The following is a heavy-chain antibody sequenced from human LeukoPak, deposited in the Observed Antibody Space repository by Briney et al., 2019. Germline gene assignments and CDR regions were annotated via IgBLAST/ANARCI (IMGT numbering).Heavy chain of an antibody. D-gene: IGHD3-16*01. CDR3: TRGLGGSYNDY. J-gene: IGHJ4*02. CDR1: GYTFTSYY. V-gene: IGHV1-46*01. CDR2: INPNGGST. Sequence: ASVKVSCKASGYTFTSYYIHWVRQAPGQGLEWVGIINPNGGSTTYGQKFQGRVTMTRDTSTSTVYMELSSLRSEDTAVYYCTRGLGGSYNDYWGQGTLVTVSS.